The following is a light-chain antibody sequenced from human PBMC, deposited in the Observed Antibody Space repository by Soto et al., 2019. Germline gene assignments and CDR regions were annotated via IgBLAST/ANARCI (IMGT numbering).Light chain of an antibody. J-gene: IGKJ1*01. V-gene: IGKV1-5*01. CDR3: LQYHSSWT. Sequence: DIQMTQSPSTLSGSVGDRVTITCRASQTISSWLAWYQQKPGKAPKLLIFAASRLERGVPSRFSGSGSGTDFTLTISSLQPEDFATYYCLQYHSSWTFGQGTKVDIK. CDR1: QTISSW. CDR2: AAS.